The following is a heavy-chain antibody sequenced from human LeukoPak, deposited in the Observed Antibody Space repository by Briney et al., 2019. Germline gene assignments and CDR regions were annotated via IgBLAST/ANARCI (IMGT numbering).Heavy chain of an antibody. CDR3: ARDRGIAARGGFSYYYGMDV. Sequence: SETLSLTCTVSGGSISSYYWSWIRQPPGKGLEWIGYIYYSGSTNYNPSPKSRVTISVDTSKNQFSLKLSSVTAADTAVYYCARDRGIAARGGFSYYYGMDVWVQGTTVTVSS. CDR2: IYYSGST. J-gene: IGHJ6*02. CDR1: GGSISSYY. D-gene: IGHD6-6*01. V-gene: IGHV4-59*01.